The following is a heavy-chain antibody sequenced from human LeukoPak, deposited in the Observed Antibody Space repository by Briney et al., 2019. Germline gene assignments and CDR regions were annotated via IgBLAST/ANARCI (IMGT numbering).Heavy chain of an antibody. J-gene: IGHJ4*02. CDR3: AREQKYYYFEY. Sequence: VSGPTLVNPTQTLTLTCTYSGFSLTTGGMCVTWIRHPPGKALEWLARIDWDDDKYYSTSLKTRLTISKDTSKNQVVLTMTNMDPVDTATYYCAREQKYYYFEYWGQGTLVTVSS. V-gene: IGHV2-70*11. D-gene: IGHD2/OR15-2a*01. CDR2: IDWDDDK. CDR1: GFSLTTGGMC.